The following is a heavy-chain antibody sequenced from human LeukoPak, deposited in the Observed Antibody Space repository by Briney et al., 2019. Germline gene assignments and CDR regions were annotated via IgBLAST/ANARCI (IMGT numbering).Heavy chain of an antibody. D-gene: IGHD3-10*01. CDR2: IKEDGSEI. J-gene: IGHJ4*02. V-gene: IGHV3-7*01. CDR3: VTDQTGRHPYFFDY. CDR1: GFNFSTYW. Sequence: GGSLRLSCAASGFNFSTYWMTWVRQVPGKGLEWVANIKEDGSEIYYVDAVKGRFSISRDNAKTSLYLQMNNLSVADTAVYYCVTDQTGRHPYFFDYWGQETLVTVSS.